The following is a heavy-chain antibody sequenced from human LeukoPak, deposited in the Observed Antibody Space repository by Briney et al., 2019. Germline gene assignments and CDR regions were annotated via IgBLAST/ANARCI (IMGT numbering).Heavy chain of an antibody. CDR3: ARDIGDYYLGY. CDR2: ISRSSSYI. Sequence: PGGSLRLSCAASGFTFSSYSMNWVRQAPGKGLEWVSSISRSSSYIYYADSVKGRFTISRDNAKNSLYLQMNSLRAEDTAVYYCARDIGDYYLGYWGQGTLVTVSS. D-gene: IGHD4-17*01. J-gene: IGHJ4*02. CDR1: GFTFSSYS. V-gene: IGHV3-21*01.